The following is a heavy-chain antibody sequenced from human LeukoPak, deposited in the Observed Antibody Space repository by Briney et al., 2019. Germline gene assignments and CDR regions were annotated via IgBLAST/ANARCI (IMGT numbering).Heavy chain of an antibody. CDR1: GFTFNSYA. V-gene: IGHV3-23*01. D-gene: IGHD5-24*01. J-gene: IGHJ4*02. CDR3: AKGKGFMATVSFDY. CDR2: ISGSGSTT. Sequence: GGSLRLSCPASGFTFNSYAMTWVRQAPGKGLEWASGISGSGSTTYYADSVKGRFTISRDNSKNTLYLQMNSLRAEDTAVYCCAKGKGFMATVSFDYWGQGTLVTVSS.